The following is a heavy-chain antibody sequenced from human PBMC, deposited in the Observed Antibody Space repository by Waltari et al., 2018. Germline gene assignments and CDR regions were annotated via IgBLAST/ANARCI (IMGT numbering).Heavy chain of an antibody. Sequence: QVQLQESGPGLVKPSEDLSLTCTVSGYSISSGYWWGWIRQPPGKGLEWIASIYYSGAIQYNPSLGSRSIISTDWSKTQFSLRLTSVTAAEMAVYYCANNEWWLPVSWGQGTGVTVSS. CDR2: IYYSGAI. CDR1: GYSISSGYW. V-gene: IGHV4-38-2*02. CDR3: ANNEWWLPVS. J-gene: IGHJ5*02. D-gene: IGHD2-15*01.